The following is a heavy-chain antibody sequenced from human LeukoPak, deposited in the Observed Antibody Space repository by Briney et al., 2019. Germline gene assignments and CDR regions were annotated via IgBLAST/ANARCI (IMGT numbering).Heavy chain of an antibody. CDR1: GFTFSSYS. J-gene: IGHJ3*02. CDR2: ISSSSSTI. D-gene: IGHD5-24*01. Sequence: GGSLRLSCAASGFTFSSYSMNWVRQAPGKGLEWVSYISSSSSTIYYADSVKGRFTISRDNSKNTLYLQMNSLRAEDTAVYYCAKDTRWLHPHDAFDIWGQGTMVTVSS. V-gene: IGHV3-48*01. CDR3: AKDTRWLHPHDAFDI.